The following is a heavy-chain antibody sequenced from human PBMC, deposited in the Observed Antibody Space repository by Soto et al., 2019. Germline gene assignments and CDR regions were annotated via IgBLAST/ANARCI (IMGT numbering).Heavy chain of an antibody. V-gene: IGHV3-48*02. CDR2: ISSSSSTI. J-gene: IGHJ6*04. Sequence: GVSLRLSCAASGFTFSSYSMNWVRQAPGKGLEWVSYISSSSSTIYYADSVKGRFTISRDNAKNSLYLQMNSLRDEDTAVYYCARDLVTYYDFWSGYYGGMDVRGKGTTVTVSS. D-gene: IGHD3-3*01. CDR1: GFTFSSYS. CDR3: ARDLVTYYDFWSGYYGGMDV.